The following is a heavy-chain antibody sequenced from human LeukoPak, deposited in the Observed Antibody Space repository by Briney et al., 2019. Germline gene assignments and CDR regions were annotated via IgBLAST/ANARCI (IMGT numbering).Heavy chain of an antibody. Sequence: GGSLRLSCAASGFTFSSYSMNWVRQAPGKGLEWVSSISSSSSYIYYADSVKGRFTISRDNSKNTLYLQMSSLTAKDTAVYYCAKDRSIGTYYTFDSWGQGTLVTVSS. CDR2: ISSSSSYI. D-gene: IGHD1-26*01. J-gene: IGHJ4*02. V-gene: IGHV3-21*04. CDR3: AKDRSIGTYYTFDS. CDR1: GFTFSSYS.